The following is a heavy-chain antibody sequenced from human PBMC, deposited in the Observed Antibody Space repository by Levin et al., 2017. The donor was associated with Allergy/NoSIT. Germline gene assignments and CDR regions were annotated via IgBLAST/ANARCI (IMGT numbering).Heavy chain of an antibody. D-gene: IGHD3-10*01. Sequence: AGGSLRLSCAAPGFTFDDYAMHWVRQAPGKGLEWVAIISWNSGDIHYADSVKGRFTISRDNAKNSLHLQMNSLRGDDTAMYYCVKGFGATVPSGMDGWGPGTTVTVSS. CDR3: VKGFGATVPSGMDG. CDR1: GFTFDDYA. CDR2: ISWNSGDI. J-gene: IGHJ6*02. V-gene: IGHV3-9*01.